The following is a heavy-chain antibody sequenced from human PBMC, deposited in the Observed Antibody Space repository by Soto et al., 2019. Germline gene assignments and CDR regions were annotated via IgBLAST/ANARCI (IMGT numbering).Heavy chain of an antibody. CDR3: SRVYSSSSYYYYYIDV. CDR2: IKQDGSEK. Sequence: GGSLRLSCAASGFTFSSYWMSWVRQAPGKGLEWVANIKQDGSEKYYVDSVKGRFTISRDNAKNSLYLQMNSLRADDTAVYYCSRVYSSSSYYYYYIDVWGQGTTVTVSS. V-gene: IGHV3-7*03. D-gene: IGHD6-6*01. CDR1: GFTFSSYW. J-gene: IGHJ6*03.